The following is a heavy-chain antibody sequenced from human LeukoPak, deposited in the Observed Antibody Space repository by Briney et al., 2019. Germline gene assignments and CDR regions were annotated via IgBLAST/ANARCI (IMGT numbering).Heavy chain of an antibody. CDR2: ISWNSGSI. CDR3: AKGATSGSRPYYFDY. CDR1: GFTFDDYA. V-gene: IGHV3-9*01. Sequence: GGSLRLSCAASGFTFDDYAMHWVRQAPGKGLEWVSGISWNSGSIGYADSVKGRFTISRDNAKNSLYLQMNSLRAEDTALYYCAKGATSGSRPYYFDYGGQGTLVTVSS. J-gene: IGHJ4*02. D-gene: IGHD3-10*01.